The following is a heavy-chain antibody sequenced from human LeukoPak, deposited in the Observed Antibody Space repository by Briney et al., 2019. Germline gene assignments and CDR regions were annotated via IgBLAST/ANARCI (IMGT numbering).Heavy chain of an antibody. J-gene: IGHJ6*02. CDR1: GYTFTGYY. Sequence: GASVKVSCKASGYTFTGYYMHWVRQAPGQGLEWMGWINPNSGGTNYAQKFQGRVTMTRDTSISTAYMELSRLRSDDTAVYYCARDDLGIAAAGIYYYYGMDVWGQGTTVTVS. CDR3: ARDDLGIAAAGIYYYYGMDV. CDR2: INPNSGGT. D-gene: IGHD6-13*01. V-gene: IGHV1-2*02.